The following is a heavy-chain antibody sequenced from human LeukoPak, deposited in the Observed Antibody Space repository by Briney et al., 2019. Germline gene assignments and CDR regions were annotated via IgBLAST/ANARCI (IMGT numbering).Heavy chain of an antibody. CDR3: ARGSGLQVAGTSGDP. J-gene: IGHJ5*02. CDR1: GYTFTSHD. D-gene: IGHD6-19*01. V-gene: IGHV1-8*01. Sequence: ASVKVSCKASGYTFTSHDINWVRQATGQGLEWMGWMNPNSGNTGYAQKFQGRVTMTRNTSISTAYMELSSLRSEDTAVYYCARGSGLQVAGTSGDPWGQGTLVTVSS. CDR2: MNPNSGNT.